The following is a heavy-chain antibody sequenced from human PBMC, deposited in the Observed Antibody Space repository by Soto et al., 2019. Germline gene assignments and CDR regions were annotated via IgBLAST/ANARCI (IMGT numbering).Heavy chain of an antibody. CDR2: INAGNGNT. J-gene: IGHJ5*02. V-gene: IGHV1-3*01. Sequence: GASVKVSCKASGYTFTSYAMHWVRQAPGQRLEWMGWINAGNGNTKYSQKFQGRVTITRDTSASTAYMELRSLRSDDTAVYYCARDQDSSSSWFDPWGQGTPVTVSS. D-gene: IGHD6-6*01. CDR1: GYTFTSYA. CDR3: ARDQDSSSSWFDP.